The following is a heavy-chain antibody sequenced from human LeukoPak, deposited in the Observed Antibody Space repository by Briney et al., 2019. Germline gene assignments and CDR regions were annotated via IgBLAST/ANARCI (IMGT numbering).Heavy chain of an antibody. Sequence: SETLSLTCTVSGYSISSGYYWGWIRQPPGKGLEWIGIIYHSGSTNYNPSLKSRVTISVDTSKNQFSLKLSSVTAADTAVYYCASLNPNGCSGGSCYSGWFDPWGQGTLVTDSS. D-gene: IGHD2-15*01. J-gene: IGHJ5*02. CDR1: GYSISSGYY. CDR2: IYHSGST. CDR3: ASLNPNGCSGGSCYSGWFDP. V-gene: IGHV4-38-2*02.